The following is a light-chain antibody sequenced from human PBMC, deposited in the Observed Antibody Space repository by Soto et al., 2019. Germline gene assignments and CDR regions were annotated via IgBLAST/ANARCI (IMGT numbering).Light chain of an antibody. J-gene: IGKJ4*01. V-gene: IGKV3-20*01. Sequence: TLLTQSPGTLSLSPGESATLFCRASQSVSARSLAWYQQKPVQPPRLLVYGASYRATGVPDRFSGSGSGTDFTLTITRLEPEDFAMFYCQQYGNSPLTFGGGTKVDIK. CDR2: GAS. CDR3: QQYGNSPLT. CDR1: QSVSARS.